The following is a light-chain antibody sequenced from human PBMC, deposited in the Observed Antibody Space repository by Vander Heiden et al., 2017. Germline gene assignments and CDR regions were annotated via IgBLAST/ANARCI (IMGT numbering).Light chain of an antibody. Sequence: SFELTQPPSVSVSPGQTASITCFGDKLAHKYVCWYQQKPGQSPVLVIYQDAKRPSGIPERFSGSNSGNTATLTISGTQTMDEAYYYCQAWDSTIDFVFGGGTKLTVL. CDR1: KLAHKY. CDR2: QDA. J-gene: IGLJ2*01. V-gene: IGLV3-1*01. CDR3: QAWDSTIDFV.